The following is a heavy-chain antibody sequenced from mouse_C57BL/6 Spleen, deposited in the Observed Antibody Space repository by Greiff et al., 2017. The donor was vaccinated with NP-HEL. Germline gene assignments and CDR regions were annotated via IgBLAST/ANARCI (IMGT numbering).Heavy chain of an antibody. CDR2: INPNNGGT. CDR3: ARPAEDGYYSYAMDY. D-gene: IGHD2-3*01. V-gene: IGHV1-18*01. Sequence: VQLQQSGPELVKPGASVKIPCKASGYTFTDYNMDWVKQSHGKSLEWIGDINPNNGGTIYNQKFKGKATLTVDKSSSTAYMELRSLTSEDTAVYYGARPAEDGYYSYAMDYWGQGTSVTVSA. J-gene: IGHJ4*01. CDR1: GYTFTDYN.